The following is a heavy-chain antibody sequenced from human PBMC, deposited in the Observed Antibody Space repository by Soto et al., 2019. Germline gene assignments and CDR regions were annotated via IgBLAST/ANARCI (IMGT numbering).Heavy chain of an antibody. D-gene: IGHD3-3*01. CDR2: ISYDGSNK. J-gene: IGHJ4*02. CDR3: AKTGPIRFLEWLVDY. Sequence: GGSLRLSCAASGFTFSSYVMHWVRQAPGKGLEWVAVISYDGSNKYYADSVKGRFTISRDNSKNTLYLQMNSLRAEDTAVYYCAKTGPIRFLEWLVDYWGQGTLVTVSS. V-gene: IGHV3-30*18. CDR1: GFTFSSYV.